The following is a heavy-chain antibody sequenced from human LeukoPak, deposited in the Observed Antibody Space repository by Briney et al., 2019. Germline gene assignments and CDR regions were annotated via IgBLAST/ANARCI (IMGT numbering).Heavy chain of an antibody. V-gene: IGHV3-30*02. CDR2: IRYDGSNK. Sequence: GGSLRLSCAASGFTFSSYGMHWVRQAPGEGLEWVAFIRYDGSNKYYADSVKGRFTISRDNSKNTLYLQMNSLRAEDTAVYYCVKVQSDYFDYWGQGTLVTVSS. CDR1: GFTFSSYG. J-gene: IGHJ4*02. CDR3: VKVQSDYFDY.